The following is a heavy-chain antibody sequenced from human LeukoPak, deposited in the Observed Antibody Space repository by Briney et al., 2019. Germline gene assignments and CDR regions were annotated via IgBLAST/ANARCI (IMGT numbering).Heavy chain of an antibody. Sequence: SETLSLTCTVSGGSISSYYWSWIRQPPGKGLEWIGYIYYSGSTNYNPSLKSRVTISVDTSKNQFSLKLSSVTAADTAVYYCARSGYYSANLFDYWGQGTLVTVSS. D-gene: IGHD3-3*01. CDR3: ARSGYYSANLFDY. CDR2: IYYSGST. V-gene: IGHV4-59*01. J-gene: IGHJ4*02. CDR1: GGSISSYY.